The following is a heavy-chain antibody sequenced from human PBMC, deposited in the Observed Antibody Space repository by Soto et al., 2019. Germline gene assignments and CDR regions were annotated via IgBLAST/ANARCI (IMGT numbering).Heavy chain of an antibody. J-gene: IGHJ5*02. CDR2: MNTNTNTT. D-gene: IGHD6-6*01. CDR3: AREVVETSSLWLDP. Sequence: ASVKVSCKASGYTFTNNDINWVRQAPGQGLEWIGWMNTNTNTTDYAEVFEGRVSLTWDTSISTAYMQLNSLKIDDPAVYYCAREVVETSSLWLDPWGQGTLVTVSS. V-gene: IGHV1-8*01. CDR1: GYTFTNND.